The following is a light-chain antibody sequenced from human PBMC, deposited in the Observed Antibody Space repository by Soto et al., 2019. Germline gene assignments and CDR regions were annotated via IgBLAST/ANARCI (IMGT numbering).Light chain of an antibody. V-gene: IGLV2-11*01. CDR3: CSYAGSYTSYVV. J-gene: IGLJ2*01. CDR1: SSDVGYNY. Sequence: QSALTQPRSVSGSPGQSVTISCTGTSSDVGYNYVSWYQQLPGKAPKLMIYDVTKRPSGVPDRFSGSKSGNTASLTISGLQAEDEADYYCCSYAGSYTSYVVFGGGTKVTVL. CDR2: DVT.